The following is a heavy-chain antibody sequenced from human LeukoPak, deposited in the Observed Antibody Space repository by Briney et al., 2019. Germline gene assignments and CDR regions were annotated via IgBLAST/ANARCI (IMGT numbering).Heavy chain of an antibody. Sequence: PSETLSLTCAVYGASFSDYHWTWIRQPPGKGLEWIGEIDHSGSTKYNPSLKGRVTISLDTSKNQFSLDLTSVTAADTAVYYCATGSQLGSYNWLDPWGQGTLVTVSS. D-gene: IGHD1-1*01. J-gene: IGHJ5*02. CDR2: IDHSGST. CDR3: ATGSQLGSYNWLDP. V-gene: IGHV4-34*01. CDR1: GASFSDYH.